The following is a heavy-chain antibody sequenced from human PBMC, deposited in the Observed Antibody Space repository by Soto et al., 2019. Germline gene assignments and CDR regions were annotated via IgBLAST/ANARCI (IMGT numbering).Heavy chain of an antibody. CDR1: AYTFTSFS. CDR3: ARVIHRDSDYYGSDYFDMDV. J-gene: IGHJ6*03. CDR2: ISPYSGDT. D-gene: IGHD3-22*01. Sequence: ASVKVSCKASAYTFTSFSITWVRQAPGQGLEWMGWISPYSGDTNYAQKLQGRVTMTTETSTSTAYMELMSLRSDDTAVYYCARVIHRDSDYYGSDYFDMDVWGKGTTVTVSS. V-gene: IGHV1-18*01.